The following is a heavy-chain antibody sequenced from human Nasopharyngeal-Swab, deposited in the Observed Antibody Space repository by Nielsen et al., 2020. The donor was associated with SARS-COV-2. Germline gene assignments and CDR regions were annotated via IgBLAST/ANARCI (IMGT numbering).Heavy chain of an antibody. D-gene: IGHD6-19*01. J-gene: IGHJ4*02. Sequence: SLKISCAASGFTFDDYAMHWVRQAPGKGLEWVSGISWNSGSIGYADSVKGRFTISRDNAKNSLYLQMNSLRAEDTAVYYCARDQGRYSSGWYLDYWGQGTLVTVSS. CDR2: ISWNSGSI. CDR3: ARDQGRYSSGWYLDY. CDR1: GFTFDDYA. V-gene: IGHV3-9*01.